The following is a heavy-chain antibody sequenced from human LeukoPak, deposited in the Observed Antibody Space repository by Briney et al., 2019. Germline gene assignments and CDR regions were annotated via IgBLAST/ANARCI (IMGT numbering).Heavy chain of an antibody. CDR2: VDYSGKT. CDR1: GGSISSSGYY. J-gene: IGHJ4*02. CDR3: ARDLKFFDIDY. V-gene: IGHV4-39*07. D-gene: IGHD3/OR15-3a*01. Sequence: SETLSLTCTVSGGSISSSGYYWGWVRQTPGKGLEWIGSVDYSGKTYYIPSLKNRITISLDMSKNQYSLKLSSVTAADTAVYYCARDLKFFDIDYWGQGILVTVSS.